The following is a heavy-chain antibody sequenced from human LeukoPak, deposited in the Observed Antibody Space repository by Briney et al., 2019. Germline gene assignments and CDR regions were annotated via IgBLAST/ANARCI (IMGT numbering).Heavy chain of an antibody. V-gene: IGHV3-21*05. Sequence: GGSLRLSCEASGFTFSSYSMNWVRQAPGKGLEWVSYIAGSGTPIDYADSVKGRFTISRDNAKNSLYLQMNSLRAEDTAVYYCARDFLYSGSHGDYWGQGTLVTVSS. CDR3: ARDFLYSGSHGDY. CDR2: IAGSGTPI. CDR1: GFTFSSYS. D-gene: IGHD1-26*01. J-gene: IGHJ4*02.